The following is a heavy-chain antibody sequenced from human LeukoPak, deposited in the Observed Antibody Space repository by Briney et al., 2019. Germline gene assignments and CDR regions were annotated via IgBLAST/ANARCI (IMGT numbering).Heavy chain of an antibody. CDR1: GFTFSSYW. CDR2: ISYDGSNK. D-gene: IGHD6-25*01. V-gene: IGHV3-30-3*01. Sequence: GGSLRLSCAASGFTFSSYWMSWVRQAPGKGLEWVAVISYDGSNKYYADSVKGRFTISRDNSKNTLYLQMNSLRAEDTAVYYCARDEGGYSAPYYGMDVWGQGTTVTVSS. J-gene: IGHJ6*02. CDR3: ARDEGGYSAPYYGMDV.